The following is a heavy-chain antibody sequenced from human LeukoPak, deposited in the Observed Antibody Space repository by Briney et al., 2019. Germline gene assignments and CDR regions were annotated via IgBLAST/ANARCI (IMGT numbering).Heavy chain of an antibody. J-gene: IGHJ4*02. V-gene: IGHV4-31*03. D-gene: IGHD6-13*01. CDR2: IYYSGST. Sequence: SETLSLTCTVSGGSISSGGYYWSWIRQHPGKGLEWIGYIYYSGSTYYNPSLKSRVTISVDTSKNQFSPKLSSVTAADTAVYYCARADSSSWYDYWGQGTLVTVSS. CDR1: GGSISSGGYY. CDR3: ARADSSSWYDY.